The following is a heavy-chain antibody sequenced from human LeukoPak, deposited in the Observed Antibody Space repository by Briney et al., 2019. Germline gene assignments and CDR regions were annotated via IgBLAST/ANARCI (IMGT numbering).Heavy chain of an antibody. CDR1: GFTFSNAW. J-gene: IGHJ4*02. V-gene: IGHV3-15*01. CDR3: TTDSEGFDY. Sequence: GGSLRLSCAASGFTFSNAWMSWVRQAPGKGLEWVGGIKSKTDGGTTDYAAPVRGTFTISRDDSKTTLYLQMHSLKTEDTAVYYCTTDSEGFDYWGQGTLVTVSS. CDR2: IKSKTDGGTT. D-gene: IGHD1-14*01.